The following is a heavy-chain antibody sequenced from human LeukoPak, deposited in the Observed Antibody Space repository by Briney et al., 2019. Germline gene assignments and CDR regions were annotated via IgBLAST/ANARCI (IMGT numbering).Heavy chain of an antibody. CDR2: IYTSGST. Sequence: SETLSLTCTVSGGSIRSSNYYWSWIRQPAGKGLEWIGRIYTSGSTNYNPSLKSRVTMSVDTSKNQFSLKLSSVTAADTAVYFCARGPYSYDSSGAFDIWGQGTMVTVSS. CDR3: ARGPYSYDSSGAFDI. V-gene: IGHV4-61*02. D-gene: IGHD3-22*01. J-gene: IGHJ3*02. CDR1: GGSIRSSNYY.